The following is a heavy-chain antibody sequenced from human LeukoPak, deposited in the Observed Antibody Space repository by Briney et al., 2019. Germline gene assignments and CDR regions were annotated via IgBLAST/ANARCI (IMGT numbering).Heavy chain of an antibody. CDR3: AKQWVDC. J-gene: IGHJ4*02. D-gene: IGHD1-26*01. CDR1: GFPFTTYS. CDR2: ISESGDKT. Sequence: GGSLRLSCAASGFPFTTYSMNWVRQAPGKGLEWVSSISESGDKTDYADSVRGRFTISRDNSQNTLYLQMNSLRVEDTALYYCAKQWVDCWGQGTLVTVSS. V-gene: IGHV3-23*01.